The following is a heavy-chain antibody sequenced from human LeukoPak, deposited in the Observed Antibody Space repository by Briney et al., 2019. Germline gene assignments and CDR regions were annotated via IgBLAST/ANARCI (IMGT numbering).Heavy chain of an antibody. CDR2: IYSDGTT. CDR1: GFSVSSIY. CDR3: AKDPSFRPGYFDY. J-gene: IGHJ4*02. Sequence: GGSLRLSCAASGFSVSSIYMNWVRQAPGKGLEWVSVIYSDGTTYYADSVKGRFTISRDDSKNTLYLQMNSLRAEDTAVYYCAKDPSFRPGYFDYWGQGTLVTVSS. V-gene: IGHV3-53*05.